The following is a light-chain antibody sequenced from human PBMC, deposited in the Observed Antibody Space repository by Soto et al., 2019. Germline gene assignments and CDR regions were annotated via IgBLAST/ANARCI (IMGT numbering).Light chain of an antibody. Sequence: QSVLTQPPSASGTPGQRVTISCSGSSSNIGSENVNWYQQVPGTAPKLLIYANNQRPSGVPDRFSVSKSGTSASLAIGGLQSEDEADYYCAACDDSLKGWVFGGGTKLTVL. CDR3: AACDDSLKGWV. V-gene: IGLV1-44*01. CDR1: SSNIGSEN. CDR2: ANN. J-gene: IGLJ3*02.